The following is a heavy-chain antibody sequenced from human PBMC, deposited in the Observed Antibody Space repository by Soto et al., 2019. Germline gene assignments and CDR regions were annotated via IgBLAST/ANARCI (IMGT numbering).Heavy chain of an antibody. Sequence: QVVLLQSGAEVKEPGSSVRVSCQVSGSTFNNFAVSWVRQAPGHGPEWMWGIVVDSTTAEYSQRVQERVTITADTSTDVLYMELGSLKFEDTAVYYCASANKRWEFNYYFDFWGQGTLVTVSS. CDR2: IVVDSTTA. CDR1: GSTFNNFA. V-gene: IGHV1-69*06. CDR3: ASANKRWEFNYYFDF. J-gene: IGHJ4*02. D-gene: IGHD1-26*01.